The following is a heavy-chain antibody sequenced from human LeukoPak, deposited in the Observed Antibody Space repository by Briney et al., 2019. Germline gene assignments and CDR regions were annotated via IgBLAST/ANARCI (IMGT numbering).Heavy chain of an antibody. D-gene: IGHD1-26*01. CDR1: GHTLTDYF. V-gene: IGHV1-2*02. Sequence: GASVKGYSMASGHTLTDYFIPWARQAPGQGLGWRGWLNPKSVGANYAQKFQGRVTMTRDTYISTAYVDLRSLRSDDTAVYYCARVRIHLYFDDSGPFDYWGQGTLVTVSS. CDR3: ARVRIHLYFDDSGPFDY. CDR2: LNPKSVGA. J-gene: IGHJ4*02.